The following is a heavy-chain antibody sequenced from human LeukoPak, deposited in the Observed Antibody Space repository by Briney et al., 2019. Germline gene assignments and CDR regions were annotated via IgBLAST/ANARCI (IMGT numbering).Heavy chain of an antibody. CDR1: GYTFTSYY. CDR2: INPSGGST. D-gene: IGHD3-3*01. V-gene: IGHV1-46*01. CDR3: ARDRKNRGFLTSLFRKEGGYFDY. Sequence: ASVKVSCKASGYTFTSYYMHWVRQAPGQGLEWMGIINPSGGSTSYAQKFQGRVTMTRDTSTSTVYMELSSLRSEDTAVYYCARDRKNRGFLTSLFRKEGGYFDYWGQGTLVTVSS. J-gene: IGHJ4*02.